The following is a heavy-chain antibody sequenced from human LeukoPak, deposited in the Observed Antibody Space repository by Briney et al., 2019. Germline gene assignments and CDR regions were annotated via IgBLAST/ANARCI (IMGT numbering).Heavy chain of an antibody. Sequence: ASVKVSCKASGGTFSSYAISWVRQAPGQGLEWMGWISAYNGNTNYAQKLQGRVTMTTDTSTSTAYMELRSLRSDDTAVYYCARDFGTGGNDYWGQGTLVTVSS. CDR2: ISAYNGNT. J-gene: IGHJ4*02. CDR1: GGTFSSYA. D-gene: IGHD2-15*01. V-gene: IGHV1-18*01. CDR3: ARDFGTGGNDY.